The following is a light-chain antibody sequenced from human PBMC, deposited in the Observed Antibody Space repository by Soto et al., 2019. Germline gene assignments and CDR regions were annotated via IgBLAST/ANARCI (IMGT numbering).Light chain of an antibody. CDR1: RSDVGAYNY. V-gene: IGLV2-14*01. Sequence: QSVLTQPASVSGSPGQSIAISCTGTRSDVGAYNYVSWYQQHPGKAPKLMISEVTNRPSGVSDRFSASKSGNTASLTISGLQAEDEGDYYCSSYTRAKTYVFGTGTKGTV. CDR3: SSYTRAKTYV. J-gene: IGLJ1*01. CDR2: EVT.